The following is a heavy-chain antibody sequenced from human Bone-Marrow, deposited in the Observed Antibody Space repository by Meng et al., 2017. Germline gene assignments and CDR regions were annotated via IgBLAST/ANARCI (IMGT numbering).Heavy chain of an antibody. J-gene: IGHJ2*01. CDR1: GGTFSSYA. D-gene: IGHD6-19*01. V-gene: IGHV1-69*05. CDR3: ARAAVADLNWYFDL. Sequence: VQLVQSGAEGKKPGASVKVSCKASGGTFSSYAISWVRQAPGQGLEWMGGIIPIFGTANYAQKFQGRVTITTDESTSTAYMELSSLRSEDTAVYYCARAAVADLNWYFDLWGRGTLVTVSS. CDR2: IIPIFGTA.